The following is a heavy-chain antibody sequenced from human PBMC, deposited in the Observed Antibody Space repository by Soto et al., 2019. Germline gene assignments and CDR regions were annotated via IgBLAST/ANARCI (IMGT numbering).Heavy chain of an antibody. CDR2: IIPIFGTA. CDR1: GLTISSYA. V-gene: IGHV1-69*06. J-gene: IGHJ6*02. CDR3: ARHGYCSSTSCASGRYYYGMDV. D-gene: IGHD2-2*01. Sequence: SVKDPFKASGLTISSYAISSVRQAPGRVLKWMGGIIPIFGTANYAQKFQGRVTITADKSTSTAYMELSSLRSEDTAVYYCARHGYCSSTSCASGRYYYGMDVWGQGTMVTVSS.